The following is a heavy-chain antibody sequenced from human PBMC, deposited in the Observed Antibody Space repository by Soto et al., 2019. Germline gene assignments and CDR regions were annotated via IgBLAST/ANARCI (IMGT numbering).Heavy chain of an antibody. CDR2: IYYSGST. J-gene: IGHJ4*02. D-gene: IGHD2-15*01. CDR1: GGSISSSSYY. CDR3: ARRDSSPHSRY. Sequence: QLQLQESGPGLVKPSETLSLTCTGSGGSISSSSYYWGWIRQPPWKGLEGIGSIYYSGSTYYNPSLKRRVTISVDTSKIQFSLTLSSVTAADTAVYYCARRDSSPHSRYWVQGTLVTVSS. V-gene: IGHV4-39*01.